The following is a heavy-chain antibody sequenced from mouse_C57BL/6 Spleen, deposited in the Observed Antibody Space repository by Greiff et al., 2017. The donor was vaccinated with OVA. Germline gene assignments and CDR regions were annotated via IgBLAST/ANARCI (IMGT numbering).Heavy chain of an antibody. Sequence: VQVVESGPELVKPGASVKISCKASGYAFSSSWMNWVKQRPGKGLEWIGRIYPGDGDTNYNGKFKGKATLTADKSSSTAYMQLSSLTSEDSAVYFCAREIYYGSSYDWYFDVWGTGTTVTVSS. CDR2: IYPGDGDT. CDR3: AREIYYGSSYDWYFDV. J-gene: IGHJ1*03. V-gene: IGHV1-82*01. CDR1: GYAFSSSW. D-gene: IGHD1-1*01.